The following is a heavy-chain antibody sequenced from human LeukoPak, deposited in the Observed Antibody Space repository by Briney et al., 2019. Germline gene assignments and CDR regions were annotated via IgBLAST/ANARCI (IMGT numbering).Heavy chain of an antibody. V-gene: IGHV1-69*04. CDR3: ASRYCGGDCYPTRHLDI. CDR2: IIPIFGIA. Sequence: SVKVSCKASGGTFSSYAISWVRQAPGQGLEWMGRIIPIFGIANYAQKFQGRVTISADKSTSTAYMELSSLRSEDTAVYYCASRYCGGDCYPTRHLDIWGQGTMVTVSS. CDR1: GGTFSSYA. J-gene: IGHJ3*02. D-gene: IGHD2-21*02.